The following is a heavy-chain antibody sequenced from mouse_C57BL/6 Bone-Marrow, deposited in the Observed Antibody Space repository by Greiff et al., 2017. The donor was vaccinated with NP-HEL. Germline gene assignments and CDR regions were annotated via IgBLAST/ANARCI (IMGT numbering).Heavy chain of an antibody. CDR3: AIYYSNYAAAY. CDR2: ISGGGGNT. CDR1: GFTFSSYT. V-gene: IGHV5-9*01. Sequence: EVQLQESGGGLVKPGGSLKLSCAASGFTFSSYTMSWVRQTPEKRLEWVATISGGGGNTYYPDSVKGRFTISRDNAKNTLYLQMSSLRSEDTALYYCAIYYSNYAAAYWGQGTLVTVSA. D-gene: IGHD2-5*01. J-gene: IGHJ3*01.